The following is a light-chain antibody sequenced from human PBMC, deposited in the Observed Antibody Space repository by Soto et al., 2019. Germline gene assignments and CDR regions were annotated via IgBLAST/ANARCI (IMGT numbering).Light chain of an antibody. Sequence: IQMTQSHSTLSASVGDRVTITCRASQSISNRLAWYQQKPGKAPKLLIYDASSLESGVPSRFSGSGSGTEFTLTISSLQPDDFATYYCQQYNSYSGTFGQGTKV. CDR3: QQYNSYSGT. V-gene: IGKV1-5*01. CDR1: QSISNR. CDR2: DAS. J-gene: IGKJ1*01.